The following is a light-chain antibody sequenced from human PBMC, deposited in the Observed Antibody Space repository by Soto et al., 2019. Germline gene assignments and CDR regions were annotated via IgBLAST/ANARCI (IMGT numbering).Light chain of an antibody. Sequence: QSALTQPASVSASPGESITIPCTGTTSDVGGYKYVSWYQQHPGKAPKLMIYQVSNRPSGVSDRFSGSKSGNTASLTISGVQAEDEADYYCSSYRSSRTYVVFGGGTKLTVL. V-gene: IGLV2-14*01. J-gene: IGLJ2*01. CDR1: TSDVGGYKY. CDR2: QVS. CDR3: SSYRSSRTYVV.